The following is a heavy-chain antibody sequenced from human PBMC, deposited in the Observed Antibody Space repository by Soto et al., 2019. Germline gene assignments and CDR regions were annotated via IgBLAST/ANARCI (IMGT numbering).Heavy chain of an antibody. V-gene: IGHV4-39*01. J-gene: IGHJ5*02. D-gene: IGHD1-7*01. Sequence: SETLSLTCTVSGGSISSSSYYWGWIRQPPGKGLEWIGSIYYSGSTYYNPSLKSRVTISVDTSKNQFSLKLSSVTAADTAVYYCARRPLLGWNYEERWFDPWGQGTLVTVSS. CDR2: IYYSGST. CDR1: GGSISSSSYY. CDR3: ARRPLLGWNYEERWFDP.